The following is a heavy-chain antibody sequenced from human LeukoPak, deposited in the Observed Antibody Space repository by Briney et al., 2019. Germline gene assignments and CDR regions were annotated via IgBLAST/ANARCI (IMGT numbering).Heavy chain of an antibody. V-gene: IGHV3-23*01. D-gene: IGHD6-13*01. CDR2: ISGSGGSP. CDR3: AKDSPYSSSWYRLVWYFDY. J-gene: IGHJ4*02. CDR1: GFNFRIYA. Sequence: HPGGSLRLSCAASGFNFRIYAMSWVRQAPGKGLEWVSAISGSGGSPYYADSVKGRFTISRDNSKNTLYLQMNSLRAEDTAVYYCAKDSPYSSSWYRLVWYFDYWGQGTLVTVSS.